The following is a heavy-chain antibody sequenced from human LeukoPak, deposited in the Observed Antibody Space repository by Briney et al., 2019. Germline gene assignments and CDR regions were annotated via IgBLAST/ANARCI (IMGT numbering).Heavy chain of an antibody. CDR1: GFSLTTGGMC. V-gene: IGHV2-70*11. D-gene: IGHD1-26*01. J-gene: IGHJ6*03. Sequence: GSGPTLVKPTQTLTQTCTFSGFSLTTGGMCVSWIRQPPGKALEWLARIDWEDDKYYNTSLKTRLTISKDTSKNQVVLTMTKMDPVDTGTYYCARVRGEEWEPSYYYYYMDVWGKGTTVTVSS. CDR2: IDWEDDK. CDR3: ARVRGEEWEPSYYYYYMDV.